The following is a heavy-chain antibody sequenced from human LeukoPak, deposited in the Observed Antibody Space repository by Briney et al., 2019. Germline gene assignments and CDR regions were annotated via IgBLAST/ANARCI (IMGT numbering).Heavy chain of an antibody. J-gene: IGHJ5*02. V-gene: IGHV3-7*01. Sequence: GGSLRLSCAASGFTFSSYWMSWVRQAPGKGLEWVANIKQDGSEKYYVDSVEGRFTISRDNAKNSLYLQMNSLRAEDTAVYYCARDDCSSISCYHNWFDPWGQGTLVTVSS. CDR2: IKQDGSEK. CDR1: GFTFSSYW. CDR3: ARDDCSSISCYHNWFDP. D-gene: IGHD2-2*01.